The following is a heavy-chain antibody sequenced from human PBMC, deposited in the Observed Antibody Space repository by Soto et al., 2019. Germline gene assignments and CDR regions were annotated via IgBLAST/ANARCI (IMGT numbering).Heavy chain of an antibody. D-gene: IGHD3-3*01. CDR3: ARGGGVGVAGSAAFDM. Sequence: QLHLVQSGAVVKKPGASVTVSCSASGYPVTAYYMHWVRQAPGRGLEWMGGINPATGAAKYTQTFQGRVTMTRDTSTNSVSRELRGRASKAAAVFSCARGGGVGVAGSAAFDMWGQGTLVTVSS. J-gene: IGHJ3*02. CDR2: INPATGAA. CDR1: GYPVTAYY. V-gene: IGHV1-2*02.